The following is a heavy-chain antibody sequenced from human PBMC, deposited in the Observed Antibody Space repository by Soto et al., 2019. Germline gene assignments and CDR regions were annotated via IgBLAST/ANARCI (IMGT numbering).Heavy chain of an antibody. CDR3: ARDGLYMDV. V-gene: IGHV3-48*01. J-gene: IGHJ6*03. Sequence: GRPLRLSCAASGFTFSSYSMNWVRQAPGKGLEWVSYISSSSSTIYYADSVKGRFTISRDNAKNSLYLQMNSLRAEDTAVYYCARDGLYMDVWGKGTTVTVSS. CDR1: GFTFSSYS. CDR2: ISSSSSTI.